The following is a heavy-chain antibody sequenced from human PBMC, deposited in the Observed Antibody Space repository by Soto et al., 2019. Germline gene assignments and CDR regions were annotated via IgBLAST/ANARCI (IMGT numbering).Heavy chain of an antibody. CDR2: INGRSNYV. V-gene: IGHV3-21*01. CDR1: GFTFSTYT. J-gene: IGHJ4*02. D-gene: IGHD1-26*01. CDR3: AREDAVVGSSSAFDH. Sequence: PGGSLRLSCVFSGFTFSTYTMNWVRQAPGKGLEWVSSINGRSNYVYYADSVKGRFTISRDNAKNSLYLQMNRLRAEDTAIYYCAREDAVVGSSSAFDHWGLGTLVTVSS.